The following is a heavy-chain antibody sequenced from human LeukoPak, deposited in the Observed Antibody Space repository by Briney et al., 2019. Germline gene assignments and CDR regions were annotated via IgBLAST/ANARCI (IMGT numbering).Heavy chain of an antibody. Sequence: SETLSLTCTVSGGSISSSSYYWGWIRQPPGKGLEWIGYIYYSGSTNYNPSLKSRVTISVDTSKNQFSLKLSSVTAADTAVYYCARDSYLDAFDIWGQGTMVTVSS. V-gene: IGHV4-61*05. CDR2: IYYSGST. CDR3: ARDSYLDAFDI. D-gene: IGHD2-2*01. J-gene: IGHJ3*02. CDR1: GGSISSSSYY.